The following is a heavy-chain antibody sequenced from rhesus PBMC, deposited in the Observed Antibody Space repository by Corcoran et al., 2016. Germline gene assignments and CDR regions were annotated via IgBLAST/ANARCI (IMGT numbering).Heavy chain of an antibody. CDR3: VKKTGHIWHAYDY. Sequence: QVQLQESGPGLVKPSENLFLTCGVSGVSISTSNHWWSWFRHPPGKGMEWIGEISGSNDKTNYKSTRMSRVTMAKEVAKKQVDLTMASVTAADTAVYYCVKKTGHIWHAYDYWGQGLLVTVTS. CDR2: ISGSNDKT. CDR1: GVSISTSNHW. J-gene: IGHJ4*01. D-gene: IGHD1-26*01. V-gene: IGHV4-80*01.